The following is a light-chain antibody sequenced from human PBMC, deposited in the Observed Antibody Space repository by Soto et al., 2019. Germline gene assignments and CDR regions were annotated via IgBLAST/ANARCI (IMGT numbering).Light chain of an antibody. CDR1: QTVDSNY. CDR3: HHYGRSLWT. J-gene: IGKJ1*01. Sequence: EIVLAQSPGTLSLSPGERATLSCRASQTVDSNYLAWYQQRPGQAPRLLIYGASTRAAGVPDRFSGSGSGTDLTLTISRLEPEDSGMYYCHHYGRSLWTFGQGTKAEI. CDR2: GAS. V-gene: IGKV3-20*01.